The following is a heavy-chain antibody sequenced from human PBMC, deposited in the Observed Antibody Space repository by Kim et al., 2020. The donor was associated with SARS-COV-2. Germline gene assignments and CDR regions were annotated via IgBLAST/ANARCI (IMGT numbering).Heavy chain of an antibody. CDR1: GGSISSYY. V-gene: IGHV4-4*07. D-gene: IGHD3-3*01. CDR3: ARDDYDFWSGYYFGY. J-gene: IGHJ4*02. CDR2: IYTSGST. Sequence: SETLSLTCTVSGGSISSYYWSWIRQPAGKGLEWIGRIYTSGSTNYNPSLKSRVTMSVDTSKNQFSLKLSSVTAAGTAVYYCARDDYDFWSGYYFGYWGQGTLVTVSS.